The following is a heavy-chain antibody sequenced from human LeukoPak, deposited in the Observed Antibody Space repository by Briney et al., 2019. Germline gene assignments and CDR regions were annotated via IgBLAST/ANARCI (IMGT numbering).Heavy chain of an antibody. CDR1: GFTFSDHY. Sequence: PGGSLRLSRAASGFTFSDHYMDWVRQAPGKGLEWVGRTRNKANSYTTEYAASVKGRFTISRDDSKNSLYLQMNSLKTEDTAVYYCARGGGYSGYDVYYFDCWGQGTLVTVSS. D-gene: IGHD5-12*01. V-gene: IGHV3-72*01. CDR3: ARGGGYSGYDVYYFDC. J-gene: IGHJ4*02. CDR2: TRNKANSYTT.